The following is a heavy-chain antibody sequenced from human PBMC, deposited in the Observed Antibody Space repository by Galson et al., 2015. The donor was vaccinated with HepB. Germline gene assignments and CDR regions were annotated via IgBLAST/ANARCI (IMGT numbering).Heavy chain of an antibody. CDR1: GFTFSSYA. D-gene: IGHD5/OR15-5a*01. CDR2: ITTSGTST. CDR3: AKPMRNSVYDYSDC. V-gene: IGHV3-23*01. Sequence: SLRLSCAASGFTFSSYAMSWVRQAPGKGLEWVSAITTSGTSTNYADSVKGRFTISRDNSKNTLYLQMNSLRAEDTAVYYCAKPMRNSVYDYSDCWAQGTLVAVSS. J-gene: IGHJ4*02.